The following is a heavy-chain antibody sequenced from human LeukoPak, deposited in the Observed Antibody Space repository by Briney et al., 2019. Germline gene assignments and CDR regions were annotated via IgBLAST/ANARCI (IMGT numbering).Heavy chain of an antibody. CDR2: IYHSGST. V-gene: IGHV4-38-2*02. CDR1: GYSISSGYY. D-gene: IGHD3-10*01. J-gene: IGHJ4*02. Sequence: SETLSLTCTVSGYSISSGYYWGWIRQPPGKGLEWIGSIYHSGSTYYNPSLKSRVSISVDTSKNQFSLKLSSVTAADTAVYYCARDARVQKWFGELLKTTTYYFDYWGQGTLVTVSS. CDR3: ARDARVQKWFGELLKTTTYYFDY.